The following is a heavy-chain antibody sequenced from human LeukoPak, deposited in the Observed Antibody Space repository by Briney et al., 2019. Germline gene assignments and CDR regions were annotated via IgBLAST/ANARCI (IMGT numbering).Heavy chain of an antibody. CDR3: AMSYSSSSVVAFDI. CDR2: ISGSGGST. V-gene: IGHV3-23*01. D-gene: IGHD6-6*01. J-gene: IGHJ3*02. Sequence: GGSLRLSCVASGFTFSSYAINWVRQVPGKGLEWVSAISGSGGSTFYVDSVKGRFTISRDNSKNTLYLQMNSLRAEDTAVYYCAMSYSSSSVVAFDIWGQGTMVTVSS. CDR1: GFTFSSYA.